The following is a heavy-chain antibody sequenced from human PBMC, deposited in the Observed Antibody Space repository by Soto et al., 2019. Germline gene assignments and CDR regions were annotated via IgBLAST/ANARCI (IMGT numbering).Heavy chain of an antibody. J-gene: IGHJ3*02. D-gene: IGHD3-22*01. CDR2: ISSSSSTI. Sequence: GGSLRLSCAASGFTFSSYSMNWVRQAPGKGLEWVSYISSSSSTIYYADSVKGRFTISRDNAKNSLYLQMNSLRDEDTAVYYCARDSRFSSGYYYRGPYDSFDIWGQGTMVTVSS. V-gene: IGHV3-48*02. CDR1: GFTFSSYS. CDR3: ARDSRFSSGYYYRGPYDSFDI.